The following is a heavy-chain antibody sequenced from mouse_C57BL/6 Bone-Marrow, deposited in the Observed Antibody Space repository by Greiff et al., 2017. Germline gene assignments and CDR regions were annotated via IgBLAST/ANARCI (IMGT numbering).Heavy chain of an antibody. CDR1: GYSFTGYY. Sequence: EVKLLESGPELVKPGASVKISCKASGYSFTGYYMHWVKQSHGNILDWIGYIYPYNGVSSYNQKFKGKATLTVDKSSSTAYMELRSLTSEDSAVYYCAREGYYYGSSGFAYWGQGTLVTVSA. CDR3: AREGYYYGSSGFAY. D-gene: IGHD1-1*01. CDR2: IYPYNGVS. V-gene: IGHV1-31*01. J-gene: IGHJ3*01.